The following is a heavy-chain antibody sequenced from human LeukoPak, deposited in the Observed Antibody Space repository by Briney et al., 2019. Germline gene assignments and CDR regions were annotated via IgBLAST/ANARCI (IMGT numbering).Heavy chain of an antibody. Sequence: PGGSLRLSCAASGFTFSSYSMNWVRQAPGKGLEWVSSISSSSSYIYYADSVKGRFTISRDNAKNSLYLQMNSLRAEDTAVYYCAREWDYRSGWQGFSHPDANDYWGQGTLVTVSS. V-gene: IGHV3-21*01. CDR3: AREWDYRSGWQGFSHPDANDY. CDR2: ISSSSSYI. D-gene: IGHD6-19*01. J-gene: IGHJ4*02. CDR1: GFTFSSYS.